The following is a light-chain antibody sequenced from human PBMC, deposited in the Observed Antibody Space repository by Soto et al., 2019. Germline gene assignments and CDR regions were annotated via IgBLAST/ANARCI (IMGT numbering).Light chain of an antibody. V-gene: IGKV3-15*01. CDR2: GAS. CDR3: QQYHNWPPQYT. Sequence: EIVLTQSPASLSVSPGDGATLSCRASQTAASNLGWYQQRPGQGPRLLIHGASPRAAGVPARFSGSGSGTDFPLTISSLQSEDFAVYYCQQYHNWPPQYTFGQGTKLQIK. J-gene: IGKJ2*01. CDR1: QTAASN.